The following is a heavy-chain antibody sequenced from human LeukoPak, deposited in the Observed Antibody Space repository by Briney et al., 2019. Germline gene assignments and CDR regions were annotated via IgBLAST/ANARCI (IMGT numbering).Heavy chain of an antibody. CDR3: ARLDYSNGAY. CDR1: GGSISSSDYY. J-gene: IGHJ4*02. CDR2: IYYSGST. V-gene: IGHV4-31*03. Sequence: SETLSLSCTVSGGSISSSDYYWNWIGQHPGKGLEWIGCIYYSGSTHYNPSLKSRVTISVDTAKNQFSLKLSSVTAADTAVYYCARLDYSNGAYWGQGTLVTVSS. D-gene: IGHD4-11*01.